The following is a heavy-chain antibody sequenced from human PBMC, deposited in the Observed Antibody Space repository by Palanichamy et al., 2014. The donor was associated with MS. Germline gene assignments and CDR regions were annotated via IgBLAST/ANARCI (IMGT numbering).Heavy chain of an antibody. Sequence: QVQLVQSGAEVKEPGASVRVSCKASGYTFSSYGISWARQAPGQGLEWMGWISTYNGNTKYAQKFQDRVTMTTDTSTTTAHMDLRSLRSDDSVVYFCARDIGPVPGDYYYGLDVWGRGTTVTVSS. V-gene: IGHV1-18*04. CDR2: ISTYNGNT. J-gene: IGHJ6*02. D-gene: IGHD3-10*01. CDR1: GYTFSSYG. CDR3: ARDIGPVPGDYYYGLDV.